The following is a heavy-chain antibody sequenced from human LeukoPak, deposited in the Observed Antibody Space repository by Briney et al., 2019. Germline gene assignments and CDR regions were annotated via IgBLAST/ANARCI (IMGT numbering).Heavy chain of an antibody. CDR1: GFTFSDSW. V-gene: IGHV3-74*03. CDR2: VNSDGRTT. J-gene: IGHJ4*02. Sequence: PGGSLRLSCAASGFTFSDSWMHCVRQAREKGLVWVSCVNSDGRTTKYADSVKGRFTISRDNAKNTLFLQMNSLRDEGTAVYYCARAGPDSNSLYYFDYWGQGTLVTVSS. CDR3: ARAGPDSNSLYYFDY. D-gene: IGHD2-2*01.